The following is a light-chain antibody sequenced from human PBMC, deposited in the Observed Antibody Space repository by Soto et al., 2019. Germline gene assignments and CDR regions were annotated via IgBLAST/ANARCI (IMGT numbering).Light chain of an antibody. J-gene: IGLJ7*01. V-gene: IGLV2-23*03. CDR1: SSDVGSYNL. CDR3: CSYAGSSTFAV. CDR2: EGS. Sequence: QSALTQPASVSGPPGQSITISCTGTSSDVGSYNLVSWYQQHPGKAPKLMIYEGSKWPSGVSNRFSGSKSGNTASLTISGLQAEDEADYYCCSYAGSSTFAVFGGGTQLTVL.